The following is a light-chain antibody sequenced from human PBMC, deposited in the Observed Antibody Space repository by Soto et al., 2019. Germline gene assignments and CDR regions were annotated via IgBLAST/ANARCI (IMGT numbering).Light chain of an antibody. CDR2: GAS. V-gene: IGKV3-20*01. CDR1: QGVSSRY. CDR3: QQYGNSPWT. Sequence: EIVLTQSPGTLSLSPGERATLSCRASQGVSSRYLAWYQQKPGQAPSLLIYGASSRATGISDRFLGSGSGTDFTLTITRLEPEDVAVYYCQQYGNSPWTFGRGTKVEVK. J-gene: IGKJ1*01.